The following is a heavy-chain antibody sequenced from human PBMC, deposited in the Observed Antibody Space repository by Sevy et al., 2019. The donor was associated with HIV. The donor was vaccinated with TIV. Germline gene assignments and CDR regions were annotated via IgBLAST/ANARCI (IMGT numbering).Heavy chain of an antibody. CDR2: LKSKADGGTV. J-gene: IGHJ4*02. CDR1: GFTFGDYA. V-gene: IGHV3-49*04. CDR3: TRWKGLQSIFDY. D-gene: IGHD1-1*01. Sequence: GGSLRLSCTTSGFTFGDYAMNWVRQAPGKGLEWVAFLKSKADGGTVDHAASVKGRFTISRDDSKNMPYLQMNDLTTEDTGVYYCTRWKGLQSIFDYWGQGALVTVSS.